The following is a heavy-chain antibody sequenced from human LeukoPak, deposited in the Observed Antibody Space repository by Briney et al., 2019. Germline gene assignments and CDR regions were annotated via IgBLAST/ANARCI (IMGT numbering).Heavy chain of an antibody. V-gene: IGHV3-30*03. D-gene: IGHD1-1*01. CDR2: ISYDGSNK. Sequence: GRSLRLSCAASGFTFSSYGMHWVRQAPGKGLEWVAVISYDGSNKYYAESVKGRFTISRDNSKNTLYLQMNSLRPEDTAVYYCARDPGPYGDYMDVWGKGTTVTVSS. CDR1: GFTFSSYG. CDR3: ARDPGPYGDYMDV. J-gene: IGHJ6*03.